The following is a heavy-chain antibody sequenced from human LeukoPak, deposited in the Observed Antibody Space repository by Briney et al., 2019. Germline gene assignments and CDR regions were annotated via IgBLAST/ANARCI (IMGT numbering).Heavy chain of an antibody. Sequence: PSETLSLTCAVYGGSFSGYYWSWIRQPPGKGLEWIGEISHSGSTNYNPSLKSRVTISVDTSKNQFSLKLSSVTAADTAVYYCVRGWYFDLWGRGTLVTVSS. CDR2: ISHSGST. CDR1: GGSFSGYY. J-gene: IGHJ2*01. CDR3: VRGWYFDL. V-gene: IGHV4-34*01.